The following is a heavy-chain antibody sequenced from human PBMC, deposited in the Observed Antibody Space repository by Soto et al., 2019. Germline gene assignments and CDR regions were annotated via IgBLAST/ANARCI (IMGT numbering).Heavy chain of an antibody. V-gene: IGHV3-74*01. Sequence: EVQLVESGGGLVQPGGSLRLSCAASGFTFTTYWMHWVRQAPGKGLEWVSRINSEGRNTNYADSVKGRFTCSRDNAKNTVYLEMNSLRVEDTAVYYCAREAYSYGDFDYWCQGAVVTVSS. J-gene: IGHJ4*02. D-gene: IGHD5-18*01. CDR1: GFTFTTYW. CDR3: AREAYSYGDFDY. CDR2: INSEGRNT.